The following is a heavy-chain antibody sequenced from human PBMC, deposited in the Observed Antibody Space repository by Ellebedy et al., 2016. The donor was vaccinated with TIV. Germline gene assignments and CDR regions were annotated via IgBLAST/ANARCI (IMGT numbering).Heavy chain of an antibody. Sequence: GESLKISCAASGFTFSSFGMHWVRQAPGKGLEWVAVIWYDGSNKYYADSVKGRFTISRDNSKNTLYLQMNSLRAEDTAMYYCARDPHYGARYWGQGTLVTVSS. D-gene: IGHD4-17*01. V-gene: IGHV3-33*01. CDR3: ARDPHYGARY. CDR2: IWYDGSNK. J-gene: IGHJ4*02. CDR1: GFTFSSFG.